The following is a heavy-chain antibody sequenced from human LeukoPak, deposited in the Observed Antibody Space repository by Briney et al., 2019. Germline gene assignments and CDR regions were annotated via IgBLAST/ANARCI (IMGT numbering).Heavy chain of an antibody. CDR2: ISAYNGNT. D-gene: IGHD3-3*01. CDR1: GYTFTSYG. CDR3: ARDWSVNTLMGWWYFDL. Sequence: ASVKVSCKASGYTFTSYGISWVRQAPGQGDEWMGWISAYNGNTNYAQKLQGRVTMTTDTSTSTAYMELRSPRSDDTAVYYCARDWSVNTLMGWWYFDLWGRGTLVTVSS. J-gene: IGHJ2*01. V-gene: IGHV1-18*01.